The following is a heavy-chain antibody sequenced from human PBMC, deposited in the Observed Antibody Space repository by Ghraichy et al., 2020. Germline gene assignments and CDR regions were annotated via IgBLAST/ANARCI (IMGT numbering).Heavy chain of an antibody. V-gene: IGHV4-34*01. Sequence: SETLSLTCAVYGGSFSGYYWSWIRQPPGKGLEWIGEINHSGSTNYNPSLKSRVTISVDTSKNKFSLKLSSVTAADTAVYYCARGDYGDPRGYYYGMDVWGQGTTVTVSS. CDR2: INHSGST. D-gene: IGHD4-17*01. CDR1: GGSFSGYY. CDR3: ARGDYGDPRGYYYGMDV. J-gene: IGHJ6*02.